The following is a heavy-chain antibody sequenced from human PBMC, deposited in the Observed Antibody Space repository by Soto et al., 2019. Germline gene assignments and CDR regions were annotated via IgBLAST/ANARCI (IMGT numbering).Heavy chain of an antibody. Sequence: EVQLLESGGGLVQPGESLRLSCAASGFTFSNYAMSWVRQAPGKGLYWVSSISGSGGSAYYADSVKGRFTISRDNSKNTLYLQMNSLRAEDTAIYYCAKRRDSSGRPYYFDSWGQGTLVTVSS. D-gene: IGHD2-21*01. CDR2: ISGSGGSA. CDR3: AKRRDSSGRPYYFDS. J-gene: IGHJ4*02. V-gene: IGHV3-23*01. CDR1: GFTFSNYA.